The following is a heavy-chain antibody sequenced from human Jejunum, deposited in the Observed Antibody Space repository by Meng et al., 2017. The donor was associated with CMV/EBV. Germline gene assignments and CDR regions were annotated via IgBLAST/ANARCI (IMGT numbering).Heavy chain of an antibody. J-gene: IGHJ4*02. CDR3: ARMTYSSSPVD. V-gene: IGHV4-39*07. Sequence: QLQLQDSGPGLVKPSETLSLTCIVSGDSISGSTYYWGWIRQPPGKGLEWIGNIYYSGSTYYTPSLKSRVSISVDTSTNQFSLRLSSMTAADTAVYYCARMTYSSSPVDWGQGTLVTVSS. CDR2: IYYSGST. D-gene: IGHD6-6*01. CDR1: GDSISGSTYY.